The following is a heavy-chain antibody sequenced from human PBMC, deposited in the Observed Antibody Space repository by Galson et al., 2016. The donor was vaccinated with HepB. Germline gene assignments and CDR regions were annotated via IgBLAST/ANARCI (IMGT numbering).Heavy chain of an antibody. J-gene: IGHJ6*02. D-gene: IGHD2-8*01. V-gene: IGHV3-23*01. Sequence: SLRLSCAASGFTFSSYAMSWVRQAPGKGLEWVSAISVVDDDTYYADSVKGRFTISRDNSRTTLYLQMNSLRAEDTALYYCAKDKVSFYYYGMDVWGQGTTVTVSS. CDR2: ISVVDDDT. CDR1: GFTFSSYA. CDR3: AKDKVSFYYYGMDV.